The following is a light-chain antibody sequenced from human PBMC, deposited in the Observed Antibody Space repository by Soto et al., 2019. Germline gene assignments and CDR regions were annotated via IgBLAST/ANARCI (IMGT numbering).Light chain of an antibody. CDR2: SNN. Sequence: QSVLTQPPSASGTPGQRVTISCSGSSSNIGSNTVNCYQQLPGTAPKLLIYSNNQRPSGVPDRFSGSKSGTSASLSISGLQSEDESDYYCAVCDDGLNSYVVGSGTKRSVL. J-gene: IGLJ1*01. CDR3: AVCDDGLNSYV. CDR1: SSNIGSNT. V-gene: IGLV1-44*01.